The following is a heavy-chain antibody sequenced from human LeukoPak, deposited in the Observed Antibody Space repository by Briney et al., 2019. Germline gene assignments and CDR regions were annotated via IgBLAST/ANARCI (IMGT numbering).Heavy chain of an antibody. V-gene: IGHV1-8*01. Sequence: ASVKVSCKAYGYTFTSYDINWVRQATGQGLEWVGWMTPNSGNTGYAQKFQGRVTMTRNTSISTAYMELSSLRSEDTAVYYCARAGGIAASRAFASYWGQGTLVTVSS. CDR3: ARAGGIAASRAFASY. CDR2: MTPNSGNT. J-gene: IGHJ4*02. D-gene: IGHD6-13*01. CDR1: GYTFTSYD.